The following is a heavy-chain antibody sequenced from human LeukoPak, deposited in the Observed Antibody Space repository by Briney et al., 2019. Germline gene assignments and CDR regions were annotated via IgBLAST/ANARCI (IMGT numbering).Heavy chain of an antibody. J-gene: IGHJ4*02. D-gene: IGHD3-10*01. V-gene: IGHV1-69*06. CDR1: GGTFSSHA. CDR2: IIPIFGTA. Sequence: SVKCSCKASGGTFSSHAISWVRQAPGQGLEWMGRIIPIFGTANYAQKFQGRVTITADKSTSTAYMELSSLRSEDTAVYYCARSDYYGSGSCPFDYWGQGTLVTVSS. CDR3: ARSDYYGSGSCPFDY.